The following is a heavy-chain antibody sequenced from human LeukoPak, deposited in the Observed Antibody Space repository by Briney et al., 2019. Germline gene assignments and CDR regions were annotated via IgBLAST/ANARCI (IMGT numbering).Heavy chain of an antibody. J-gene: IGHJ4*02. CDR3: ARGISYGDYDAIDY. CDR2: ISSSSSYI. D-gene: IGHD4-17*01. V-gene: IGHV3-21*01. Sequence: GGSLRLSCAASGFTFSSYSMNWVRQAPEKGLEWVSSISSSSSYIYYADSVKGRFTISRDNAKNSLYLQMNSLRAEDTAVYYCARGISYGDYDAIDYWGQGTLVTVSS. CDR1: GFTFSSYS.